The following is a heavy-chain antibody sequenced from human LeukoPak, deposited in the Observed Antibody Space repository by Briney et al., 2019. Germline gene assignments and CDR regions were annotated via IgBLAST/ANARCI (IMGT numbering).Heavy chain of an antibody. CDR1: GYTFTSYG. J-gene: IGHJ4*02. CDR3: ARDDALVATGSFDY. D-gene: IGHD5-12*01. Sequence: ASVKVSCKASGYTFTSYGINWVRQAPGQGLEWMGWISAYNGNTNYAQKLQGIVTMTTDTSTSTAYMELRSLRSDDTAVYYCARDDALVATGSFDYWGQGILVTVSS. V-gene: IGHV1-18*01. CDR2: ISAYNGNT.